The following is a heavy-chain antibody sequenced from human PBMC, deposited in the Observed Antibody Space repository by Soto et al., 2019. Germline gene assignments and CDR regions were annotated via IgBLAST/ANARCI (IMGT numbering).Heavy chain of an antibody. CDR2: IYYSGST. D-gene: IGHD3-9*01. J-gene: IGHJ4*02. CDR1: GGSISSGGYY. V-gene: IGHV4-31*03. CDR3: ARYILRYFDLAESTYFDY. Sequence: SETLSLTCTVSGGSISSGGYYWSWIRQHPGKGLEWIGYIYYSGSTYYNPSLKSRVTISVDTSKNQFSLKLSSVTAADTAVYYCARYILRYFDLAESTYFDYWGQGTLVTVSS.